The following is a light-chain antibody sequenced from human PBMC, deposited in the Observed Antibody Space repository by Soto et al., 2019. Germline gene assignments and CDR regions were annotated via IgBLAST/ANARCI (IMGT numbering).Light chain of an antibody. J-gene: IGKJ5*01. V-gene: IGKV2-28*01. CDR1: QSLLNSNGYNY. CDR3: MQALQTPPT. CDR2: LAS. Sequence: DVVMTQSPLSLPGTPGEPASISCRSTQSLLNSNGYNYLDWYLQKPGQPPQLLISLASDRASGVPDRFSGGGSGTDFTLKISRVEAEDVVVYYCMQALQTPPTFGQGTRLEIK.